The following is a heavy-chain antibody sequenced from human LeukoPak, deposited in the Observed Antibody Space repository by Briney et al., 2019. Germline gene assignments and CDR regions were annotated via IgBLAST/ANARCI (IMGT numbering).Heavy chain of an antibody. Sequence: GGSLRLSCAASGFAFSVYEMYWVRQAPGKGLEWVSYISSSGGTRYYADSVKGRFTISRDNAKNSLYLQMNGLRAGDTAVYYCATLTVASSFDYWGQGTLVTVSS. D-gene: IGHD6-19*01. V-gene: IGHV3-48*03. J-gene: IGHJ4*02. CDR3: ATLTVASSFDY. CDR1: GFAFSVYE. CDR2: ISSSGGTR.